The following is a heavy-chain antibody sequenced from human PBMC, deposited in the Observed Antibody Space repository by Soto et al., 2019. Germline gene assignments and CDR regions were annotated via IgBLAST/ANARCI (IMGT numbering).Heavy chain of an antibody. V-gene: IGHV1-18*01. CDR2: ISPYNGNT. J-gene: IGHJ6*02. Sequence: GASVKVSCKASGYTFTRSGISWVRQAPGQGLEWLGWISPYNGNTHYASKVQGRLTMTTDTSTSTAYMDLGSLTSDDTAVYYCAMVDNYVTPTPQDVWGQGTTVTVSS. CDR1: GYTFTRSG. CDR3: AMVDNYVTPTPQDV. D-gene: IGHD3-16*01.